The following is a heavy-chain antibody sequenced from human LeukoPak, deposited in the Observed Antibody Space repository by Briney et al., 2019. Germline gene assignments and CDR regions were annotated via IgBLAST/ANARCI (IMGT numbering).Heavy chain of an antibody. D-gene: IGHD6-19*01. CDR2: IYHSGST. V-gene: IGHV4-4*02. CDR1: GGSISSSNW. Sequence: PSGTLSLTCAVSGGSISSSNWWSWVRQPPWKGLEWIGEIYHSGSTNYNPSLKSRVTISVDKSKNQFSLKLSSVTAADTAVYYCASMLRPDIAVAGTNFDYWGQGTLVTVSS. J-gene: IGHJ4*02. CDR3: ASMLRPDIAVAGTNFDY.